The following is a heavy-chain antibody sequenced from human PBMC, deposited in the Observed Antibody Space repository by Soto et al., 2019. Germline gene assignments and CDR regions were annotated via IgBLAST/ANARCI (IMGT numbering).Heavy chain of an antibody. CDR1: GFTFSNAW. Sequence: PGGAPRLSRAASGFTFSNAWVKLVPQAPGEGLEWVGRIKSKTARGTTDYAAPVKGRFTVSRDDSKNTLYLQMNSLKTEDTAVYYCTTDLYSFGKPNFDYWGQGTLVTVSS. V-gene: IGHV3-15*07. J-gene: IGHJ4*02. CDR2: IKSKTARGTT. CDR3: TTDLYSFGKPNFDY. D-gene: IGHD5-18*01.